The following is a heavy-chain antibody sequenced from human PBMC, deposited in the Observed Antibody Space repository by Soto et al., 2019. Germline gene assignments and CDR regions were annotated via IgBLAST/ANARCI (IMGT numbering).Heavy chain of an antibody. Sequence: GGSLRFSCAASGFTFSSYAMSWVRQAPGKGLEWVSAISGSGGSTYYADSVKGRFTISRDNSKNTLYLQMNSLRAEDTAVYYCAAGDYYGSGSFDFDYWGQGTLVTVSS. CDR2: ISGSGGST. CDR1: GFTFSSYA. V-gene: IGHV3-23*01. J-gene: IGHJ4*02. D-gene: IGHD3-10*01. CDR3: AAGDYYGSGSFDFDY.